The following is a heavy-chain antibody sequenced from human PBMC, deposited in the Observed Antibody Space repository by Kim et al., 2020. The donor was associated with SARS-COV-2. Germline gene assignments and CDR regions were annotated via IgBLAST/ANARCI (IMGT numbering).Heavy chain of an antibody. J-gene: IGHJ4*02. CDR3: ARDRGWEVTATTYCDN. D-gene: IGHD2-21*02. V-gene: IGHV3-11*06. Sequence: SGKGRFTISRDNAKSSLSLQMNSLRAEDTAVYYCARDRGWEVTATTYCDNWGQGTLVTVSS.